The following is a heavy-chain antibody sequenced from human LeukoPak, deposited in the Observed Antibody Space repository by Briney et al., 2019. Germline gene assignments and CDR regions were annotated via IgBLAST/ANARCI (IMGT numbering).Heavy chain of an antibody. CDR3: AKMAYYYDSTSDY. J-gene: IGHJ4*02. Sequence: PGGSLRLSCAASGFTFSKYAMNWVRQAPGKGLEWVSGISGSGGSTYYADSVKGRFTISRDNSKNTLYLQMNSLRAEDTAVYYCAKMAYYYDSTSDYWGQGTLVTVSS. CDR1: GFTFSKYA. D-gene: IGHD3-22*01. V-gene: IGHV3-23*01. CDR2: ISGSGGST.